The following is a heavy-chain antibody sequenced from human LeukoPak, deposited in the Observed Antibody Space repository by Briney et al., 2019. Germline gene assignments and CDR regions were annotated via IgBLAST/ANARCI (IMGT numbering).Heavy chain of an antibody. J-gene: IGHJ3*02. Sequence: GGSLRLSCAASGFTFSSYAMHWVRQAPGKGLEWVAVISYDGSNKYYADPVKGRFTISRDNSKNTLYLQMNSLRAEDTAVYYCARDWGTSPDAFDIWGQGTMVTVSS. CDR3: ARDWGTSPDAFDI. CDR2: ISYDGSNK. D-gene: IGHD3-16*01. V-gene: IGHV3-30-3*01. CDR1: GFTFSSYA.